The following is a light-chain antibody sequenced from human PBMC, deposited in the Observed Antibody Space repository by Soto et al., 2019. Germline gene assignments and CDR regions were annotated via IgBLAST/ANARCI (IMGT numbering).Light chain of an antibody. CDR1: QDISNY. V-gene: IGKV1-33*01. CDR2: DAS. CDR3: QQYDNLPSIT. J-gene: IGKJ5*01. Sequence: DIQMTQSPSSLSASVGDRVTITCQASQDISNYLNWYQQKPGKAPKLLIYDASNLETGVPSRFSGSRSGTDFTFTISSLRPEDIATYYCQQYDNLPSITFGQGTRLEIK.